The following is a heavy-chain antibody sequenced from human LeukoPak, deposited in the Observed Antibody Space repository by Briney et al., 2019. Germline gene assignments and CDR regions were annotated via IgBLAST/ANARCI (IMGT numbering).Heavy chain of an antibody. J-gene: IGHJ4*02. V-gene: IGHV3-30*02. Sequence: GGSLRLSCAASGFTFSSYGMHWVRQAPGKGLEWVAFIRYDGSNKYYADSVKGRFTISRDNSKNTLYLQINSLRAEDTAVYYCARVSIAAAARDYWGQGTLVTVSS. CDR2: IRYDGSNK. CDR3: ARVSIAAAARDY. D-gene: IGHD6-13*01. CDR1: GFTFSSYG.